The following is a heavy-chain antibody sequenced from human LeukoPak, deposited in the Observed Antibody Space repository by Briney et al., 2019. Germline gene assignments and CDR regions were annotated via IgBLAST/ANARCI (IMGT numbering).Heavy chain of an antibody. V-gene: IGHV1-46*01. J-gene: IGHJ6*02. Sequence: ASVKVSCKASGYTFTSYYMHWVRQAPGQGLEWMGIINPSGGSTSYAQEFQGRVTMTRDTSTSTVYMELSSLRSEDTAVYYCARDRWEAYYYYGMDVWGQGTTVTVSS. CDR1: GYTFTSYY. CDR2: INPSGGST. CDR3: ARDRWEAYYYYGMDV. D-gene: IGHD1-26*01.